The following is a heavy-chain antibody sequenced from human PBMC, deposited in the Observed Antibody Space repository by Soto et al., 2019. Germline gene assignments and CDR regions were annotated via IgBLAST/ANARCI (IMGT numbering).Heavy chain of an antibody. D-gene: IGHD3-10*01. CDR3: ARIRITMVRGWGTPDY. Sequence: SETLSLTCAVYGGSFSGYYWSRIRQPPGKGLEWIGEINHSGSTNYNPSLKSRVTISVDTSKNQFSLKLSSVTAADTAVYYCARIRITMVRGWGTPDYWGQGTLVTVSS. J-gene: IGHJ4*02. V-gene: IGHV4-34*01. CDR1: GGSFSGYY. CDR2: INHSGST.